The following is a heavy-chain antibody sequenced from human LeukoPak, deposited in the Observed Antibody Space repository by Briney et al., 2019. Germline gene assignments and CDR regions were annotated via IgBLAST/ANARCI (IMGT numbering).Heavy chain of an antibody. J-gene: IGHJ4*02. Sequence: GGSLRLSCVVSGFTFSSYSISWVRQAPGKGLEWVSYISSSGGTINYADSVKGRFTISRDNAKNSVYLQMNSLRVEDTAMYYCARHGDRPGDYWGQGILVTVSS. CDR3: ARHGDRPGDY. D-gene: IGHD4-17*01. CDR1: GFTFSSYS. CDR2: ISSSGGTI. V-gene: IGHV3-48*01.